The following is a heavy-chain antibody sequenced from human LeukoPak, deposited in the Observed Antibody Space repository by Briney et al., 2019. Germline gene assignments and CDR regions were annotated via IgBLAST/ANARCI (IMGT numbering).Heavy chain of an antibody. CDR2: ISGSGSNK. J-gene: IGHJ4*02. V-gene: IGHV3-23*01. CDR3: AKGLEDYYGSGSYY. D-gene: IGHD3-10*01. CDR1: GFTFSSYA. Sequence: PGGSLRLSCVASGFTFSSYAMSWVRQAPGKGLEWVSGISGSGSNKDYADSVKGRFTISRDNSKSMLYLRMNSLRAEDTAVYYCAKGLEDYYGSGSYYWGQGTLVTVSS.